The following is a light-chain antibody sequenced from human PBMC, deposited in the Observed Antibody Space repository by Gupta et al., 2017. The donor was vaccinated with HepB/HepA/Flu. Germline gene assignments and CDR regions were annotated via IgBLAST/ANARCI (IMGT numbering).Light chain of an antibody. Sequence: QSVLTPPPSVSAAPGQTVTITCTVSSSNIGAGYGVHWYHQLPGTDPQLLIVCNTSRRSGVPHRCFCATSCASTSPVTNGREDEDDAEEYCYYYGNSMSDFEGFGGGTKLTVL. CDR2: CNT. J-gene: IGLJ2*01. CDR3: YYYGNSMSDFEG. V-gene: IGLV1-40*01. CDR1: SSNIGAGYG.